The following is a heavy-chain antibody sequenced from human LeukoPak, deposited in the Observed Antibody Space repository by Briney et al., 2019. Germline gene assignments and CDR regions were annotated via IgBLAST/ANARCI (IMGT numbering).Heavy chain of an antibody. Sequence: GGSLRLSCAAPGFIFSTFSRSWISWVRQASGKGLEWVPNIKEDGSQKFYVDSVKGRFTISRDNARNSLYLQMNSLRAEDTGVYRCARLHEYGKLRVWFDPWGQGTLVTVSS. CDR1: GFIFSTFSRSW. J-gene: IGHJ5*02. D-gene: IGHD4-17*01. CDR3: ARLHEYGKLRVWFDP. CDR2: IKEDGSQK. V-gene: IGHV3-7*01.